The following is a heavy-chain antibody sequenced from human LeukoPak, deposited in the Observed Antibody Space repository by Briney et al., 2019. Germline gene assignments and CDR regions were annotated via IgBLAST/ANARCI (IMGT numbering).Heavy chain of an antibody. D-gene: IGHD3-10*01. CDR2: IYYSGST. V-gene: IGHV4-59*08. CDR1: GGSISSYY. Sequence: SETLPLTCTVSGGSISSYYWSWIRQPPGKGLEWIGYIYYSGSTNYNPSLKSRVTISVDTSKNQFSLKLSSVTAADTAVYYCAGTSITMVRDPYRYYYGMDVWGQGTTVTVSS. J-gene: IGHJ6*02. CDR3: AGTSITMVRDPYRYYYGMDV.